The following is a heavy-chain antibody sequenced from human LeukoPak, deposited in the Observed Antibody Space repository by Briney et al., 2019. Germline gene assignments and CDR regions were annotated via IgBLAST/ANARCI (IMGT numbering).Heavy chain of an antibody. CDR1: GYTFTSYY. CDR2: INPNSGGT. CDR3: AREYTRTVTADY. Sequence: ASVRVSCKASGYTFTSYYMHWVRQAPGQGLEWMGWINPNSGGTNYAQKFQGRVTMTRDTSISTAYMELSRLRSDDTAVYYCAREYTRTVTADYWGQGTLVTVSS. J-gene: IGHJ4*02. D-gene: IGHD4-17*01. V-gene: IGHV1-2*02.